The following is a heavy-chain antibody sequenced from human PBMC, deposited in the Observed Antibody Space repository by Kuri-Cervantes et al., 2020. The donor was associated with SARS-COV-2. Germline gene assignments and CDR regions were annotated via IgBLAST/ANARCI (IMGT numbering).Heavy chain of an antibody. D-gene: IGHD5-24*01. CDR2: IGTAGDT. CDR1: GFTFSSYD. V-gene: IGHV3-13*03. CDR3: ARDPDGYIPNDAFDI. Sequence: GESLKISCAACGFTFSSYDMHWVRQATGKGLEWVSAIGTAGDTYYPGSVKGQFTISRENAKNSLYLQMNSLRAGDTAVYYCARDPDGYIPNDAFDIWGQGTMVTVSS. J-gene: IGHJ3*02.